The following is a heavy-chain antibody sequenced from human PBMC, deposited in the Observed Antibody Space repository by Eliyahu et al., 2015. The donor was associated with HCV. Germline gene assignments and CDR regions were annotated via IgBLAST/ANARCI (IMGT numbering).Heavy chain of an antibody. J-gene: IGHJ6*03. CDR3: ARERATIFGVVISSFGAFPDYYYMDV. Sequence: GYADSVKGRFTISRDNAKNSLYLQMNSLRAEDTALYHCARERATIFGVVISSFGAFPDYYYMDVWGKGTTVTVSS. D-gene: IGHD3-3*01. V-gene: IGHV3-20*01.